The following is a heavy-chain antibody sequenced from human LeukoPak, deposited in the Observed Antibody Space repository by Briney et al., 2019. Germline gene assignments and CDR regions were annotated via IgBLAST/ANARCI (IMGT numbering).Heavy chain of an antibody. D-gene: IGHD1-26*01. V-gene: IGHV3-23*01. CDR3: AKDAVGATAYYFDY. CDR1: GFTFSNYA. J-gene: IGHJ4*02. Sequence: PGGSLRLSCAASGFTFSNYAMTWVRQAPGKGLEWVSAISSSGDTYYAGSVKGRFTISRDKSKNTLYLQMNSLRAEDTAVYYCAKDAVGATAYYFDYWGQGTMVTVSS. CDR2: ISSSGDT.